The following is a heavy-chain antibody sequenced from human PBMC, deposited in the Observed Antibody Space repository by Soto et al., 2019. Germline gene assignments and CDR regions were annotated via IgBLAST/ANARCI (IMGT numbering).Heavy chain of an antibody. V-gene: IGHV2-5*02. J-gene: IGHJ4*02. Sequence: QITLRESGPALVKPTQTLTLTCTFSGFSLSTNGVAVGWIRQPPGKALEWLALIFWDDDARYSPSLKSRLTITKDNSKNQVVHIMTNMDPVDTGTYYCTHTSGHSSTGADNWGQGTQVTVSS. D-gene: IGHD6-19*01. CDR3: THTSGHSSTGADN. CDR2: IFWDDDA. CDR1: GFSLSTNGVA.